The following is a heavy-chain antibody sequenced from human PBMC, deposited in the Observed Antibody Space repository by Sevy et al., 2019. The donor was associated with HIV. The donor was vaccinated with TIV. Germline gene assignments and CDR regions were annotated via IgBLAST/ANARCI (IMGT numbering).Heavy chain of an antibody. D-gene: IGHD4-17*01. Sequence: GGSLRLSCAASGFTFSNYAIHWVRQAPGKGLEWVAVISDDGSNKYYTDSVKGRFTISRDNSTNTLYLQMKSLRAADTAVYYCAESYGDNEGIFEYDYYSMDVWGQGTTVTVSS. CDR3: AESYGDNEGIFEYDYYSMDV. J-gene: IGHJ6*02. CDR1: GFTFSNYA. V-gene: IGHV3-30*03. CDR2: ISDDGSNK.